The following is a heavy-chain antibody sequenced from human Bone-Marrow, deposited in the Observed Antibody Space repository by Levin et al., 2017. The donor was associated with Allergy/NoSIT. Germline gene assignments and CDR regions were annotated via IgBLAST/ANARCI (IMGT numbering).Heavy chain of an antibody. D-gene: IGHD3-22*01. J-gene: IGHJ6*02. CDR2: ISAYNGNT. CDR3: ARDKVVIRNPYYYGMDV. CDR1: GYTFTSYG. V-gene: IGHV1-18*01. Sequence: GESLKISCKASGYTFTSYGISWVRQAPGQGLEWMGWISAYNGNTNYAQKLQGRVTMTTDTSTSTAYMELRSLRSDDTAVYYCARDKVVIRNPYYYGMDVWGQGTTVTVSS.